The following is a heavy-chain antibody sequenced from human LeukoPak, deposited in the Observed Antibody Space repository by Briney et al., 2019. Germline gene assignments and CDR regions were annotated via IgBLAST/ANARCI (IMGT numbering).Heavy chain of an antibody. Sequence: GRSLRLSCAASGFTFSSYGMHWVRQAPGKGLGWVAIIWYDGSNKYYADSVKGRFTISRDNSKNTLYLQMNSLRAEDTAVYYCARERRHSSGLDYWGQGTLVTVSS. J-gene: IGHJ4*02. CDR1: GFTFSSYG. CDR2: IWYDGSNK. D-gene: IGHD6-19*01. V-gene: IGHV3-33*01. CDR3: ARERRHSSGLDY.